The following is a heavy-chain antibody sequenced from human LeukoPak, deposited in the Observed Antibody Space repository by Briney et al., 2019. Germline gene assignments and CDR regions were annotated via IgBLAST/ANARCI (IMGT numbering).Heavy chain of an antibody. V-gene: IGHV1-69*06. D-gene: IGHD6-19*01. CDR1: GGTFSSYA. CDR2: IIPIFGTA. Sequence: ASVKVSCKASGGTFSSYAISWVRQAPGQRLEWMGGIIPIFGTANYAQKFQGRVTITADKSTSTAYMELSSLRSEDTAVYYCAREVDAVAGTHYYFDYWGQGTLVTVSS. J-gene: IGHJ4*02. CDR3: AREVDAVAGTHYYFDY.